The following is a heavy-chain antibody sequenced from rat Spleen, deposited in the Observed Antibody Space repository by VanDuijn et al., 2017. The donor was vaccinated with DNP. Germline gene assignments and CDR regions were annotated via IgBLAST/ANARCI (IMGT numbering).Heavy chain of an antibody. J-gene: IGHJ4*01. D-gene: IGHD1-4*01. CDR3: ARWPGYNPPYAMDA. CDR1: GYSITSSYR. Sequence: EVQLQESGPGLVKPSQSLSLTCSVTGYSITSSYRWNWLRKFPGNKLEWMGSVNSAGSTNYNPSLKSRISITRDTSKNQFFLQVNSVTTEDTATYYCARWPGYNPPYAMDAWGQGTSVTVSS. CDR2: VNSAGST. V-gene: IGHV3-3*01.